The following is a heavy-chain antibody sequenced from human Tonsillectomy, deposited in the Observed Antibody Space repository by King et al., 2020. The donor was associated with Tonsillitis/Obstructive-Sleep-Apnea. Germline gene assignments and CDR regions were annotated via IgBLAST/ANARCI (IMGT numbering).Heavy chain of an antibody. D-gene: IGHD2-2*02. V-gene: IGHV4-34*01. J-gene: IGHJ5*02. CDR1: GGSFSGYY. CDR3: ATLLGYCSSTSCYRSYNWFDP. CDR2: INHSGST. Sequence: VQLQQWGAGLLKPSETLSLTCAVYGGSFSGYYWSWIRQPPGKGLEWIGEINHSGSTNYNPSLKSRVTISVDTSKNQFSLKLSSVTAADTAVYYCATLLGYCSSTSCYRSYNWFDPWGQGTLVTVSS.